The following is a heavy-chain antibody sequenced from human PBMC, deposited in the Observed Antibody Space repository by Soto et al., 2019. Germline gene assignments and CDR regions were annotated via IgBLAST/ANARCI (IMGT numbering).Heavy chain of an antibody. D-gene: IGHD3-3*01. Sequence: QVQLQESGPGLVKPSQTLSLTCTVSGGSISSGGYYWSWIRQHPGKGLEWIGYIYYSGSTYYNQSLKSRVTISVDTSKNQFSLKLSSVTAADTAVYYCARFRPGYDFWSGPIDYWGQGTLVTVSS. CDR3: ARFRPGYDFWSGPIDY. CDR1: GGSISSGGYY. V-gene: IGHV4-31*03. J-gene: IGHJ4*02. CDR2: IYYSGST.